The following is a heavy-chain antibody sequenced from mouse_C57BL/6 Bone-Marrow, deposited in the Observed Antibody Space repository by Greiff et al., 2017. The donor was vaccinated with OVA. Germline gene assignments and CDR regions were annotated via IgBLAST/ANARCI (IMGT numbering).Heavy chain of an antibody. CDR1: GFTFSSYG. D-gene: IGHD2-1*01. V-gene: IGHV5-6*02. CDR2: ISSGGSYT. CDR3: ARHALYTHAMDY. J-gene: IGHJ4*01. Sequence: EVMLVESGGDLVKPGGSLKLSCAASGFTFSSYGMSWVRQTPDKRLEWVATISSGGSYTYYPDSVKGRFTISRDNAKNTLYLQMSSLKSEDTAMYYCARHALYTHAMDYWGQGTSVTVSS.